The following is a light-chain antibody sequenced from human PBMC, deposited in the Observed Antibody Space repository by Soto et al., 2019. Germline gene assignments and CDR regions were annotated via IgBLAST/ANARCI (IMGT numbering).Light chain of an antibody. Sequence: QSVLTQPASVSGSPGQSITISCIGTSSDVGGYKYVSWYQQHPGKAPKLMIYEVSNRPSGVSNRFSGSKSGNTASLTISGLQAEDEADYYCSSYTSSSTLVFGGGTKLTVL. CDR1: SSDVGGYKY. V-gene: IGLV2-14*01. J-gene: IGLJ3*02. CDR3: SSYTSSSTLV. CDR2: EVS.